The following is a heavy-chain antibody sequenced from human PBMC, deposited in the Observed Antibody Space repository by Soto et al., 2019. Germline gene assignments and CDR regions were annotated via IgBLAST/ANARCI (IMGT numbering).Heavy chain of an antibody. CDR3: ASDSSGSYYFDY. D-gene: IGHD6-19*01. Sequence: SETRSLTCTVSGGSIVSSYWRWIRQPPGKGLEWIGYIYYSGSTNYNPSLKSRVTISVDTSKNQFSLKVSSVTAADTAVYYCASDSSGSYYFDYWGQGTLVTVS. CDR2: IYYSGST. CDR1: GGSIVSSY. V-gene: IGHV4-59*01. J-gene: IGHJ4*02.